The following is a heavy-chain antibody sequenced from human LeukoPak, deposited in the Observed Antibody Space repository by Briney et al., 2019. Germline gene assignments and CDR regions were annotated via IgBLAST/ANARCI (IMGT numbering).Heavy chain of an antibody. D-gene: IGHD2-15*01. CDR2: IYYSGGT. J-gene: IGHJ3*01. Sequence: SETLSLTCAVYGGSFSGYCWSWLRQPPGKGLEWLGYIYYSGGTNYNPSLKSRVTISVDTSKIHFSLKLSSVTAADTAAYYCARHRGGFDLWGQGTMVTVSS. CDR1: GGSFSGYC. V-gene: IGHV4-59*01. CDR3: ARHRGGFDL.